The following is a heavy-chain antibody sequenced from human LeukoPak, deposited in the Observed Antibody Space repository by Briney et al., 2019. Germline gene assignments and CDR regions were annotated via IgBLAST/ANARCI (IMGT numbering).Heavy chain of an antibody. CDR3: ARGPYDTSGYSKALDY. CDR1: GFTFSSYG. CDR2: ISYDGSNK. J-gene: IGHJ4*02. Sequence: GRSLRLSCAASGFTFSSYGMHWVRQAPGKGLEWVAVISYDGSNKYYADSVKGRFTISRDNSKNTLYLQMNSLRAEDTAVYYCARGPYDTSGYSKALDYWGQGTLVTVSS. V-gene: IGHV3-30*03. D-gene: IGHD3-22*01.